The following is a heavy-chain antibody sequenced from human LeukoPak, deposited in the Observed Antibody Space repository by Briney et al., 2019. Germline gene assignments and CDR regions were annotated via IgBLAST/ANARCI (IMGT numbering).Heavy chain of an antibody. V-gene: IGHV3-74*01. D-gene: IGHD1-1*01. CDR1: GFSFSRYW. J-gene: IGHJ4*02. CDR3: AREEDWNFDY. CDR2: INSDGSST. Sequence: GGSLRLSCAASGFSFSRYWMHWVRQAPGKGLVWVSRINSDGSSTSYADSVKGRFTVSRDNAKNTLYLQMNSLRAEDTAAYDCAREEDWNFDYWGQGTLVTVSS.